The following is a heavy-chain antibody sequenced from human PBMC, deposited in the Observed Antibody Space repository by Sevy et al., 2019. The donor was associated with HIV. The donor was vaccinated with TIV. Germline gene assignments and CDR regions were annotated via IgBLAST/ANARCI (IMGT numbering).Heavy chain of an antibody. CDR2: IKQDGSVK. D-gene: IGHD4-17*01. CDR3: ARDLEFYDYGDYGPAFMPDY. Sequence: GGSLRLSCAASGFTISTYWVTWVRQAPGKGLEWVANIKQDGSVKKYLDSVKGRFTISRDIAKNTLHLQMNSLRVEDTAVYYCARDLEFYDYGDYGPAFMPDYWGQGTLVTVSS. CDR1: GFTISTYW. V-gene: IGHV3-7*01. J-gene: IGHJ4*02.